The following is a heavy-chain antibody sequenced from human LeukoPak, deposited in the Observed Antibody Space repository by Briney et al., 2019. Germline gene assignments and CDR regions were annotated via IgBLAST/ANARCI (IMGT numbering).Heavy chain of an antibody. J-gene: IGHJ4*02. CDR2: IDPDDSDT. D-gene: IGHD4-17*01. Sequence: GASLQISCKGSGYSFTSNWIGWVRQLPGKGLEWMGIIDPDDSDTRYSPSFHGQVTISADRSISTAYLQWSSLKASDAAMYYCARRGYRDWTIDYWGQGTLVTVSS. CDR3: ARRGYRDWTIDY. V-gene: IGHV5-51*01. CDR1: GYSFTSNW.